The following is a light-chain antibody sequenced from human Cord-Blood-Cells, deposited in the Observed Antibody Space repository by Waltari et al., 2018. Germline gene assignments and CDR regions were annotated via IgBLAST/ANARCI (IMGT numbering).Light chain of an antibody. CDR3: QQSYSTPQT. J-gene: IGKJ2*01. V-gene: IGKV1-39*01. CDR1: QSISSY. CDR2: AAS. Sequence: DIQMTQSTSSLPASVGDRVTITCRASQSISSYLNWYQQKPGKAPKLLIYAASSLQSGVPSRFSGSGSGTDFTLTISSLQPEDFATYYCQQSYSTPQTFGQGTKLEIK.